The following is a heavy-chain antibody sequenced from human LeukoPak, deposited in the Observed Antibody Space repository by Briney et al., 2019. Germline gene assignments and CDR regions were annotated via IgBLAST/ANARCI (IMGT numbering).Heavy chain of an antibody. CDR3: ARDGRYYYDSSGSRGLVYYYMDV. Sequence: GGSLRLSCAASGFTFSSYSMNWVRQAPGKGLEWVSSISSSSSYIYYADSVKGRFTISRDNAKNSLYLQMNSLRDEDTAVYYCARDGRYYYDSSGSRGLVYYYMDVWGKGTTVSVSS. D-gene: IGHD3-22*01. J-gene: IGHJ6*03. CDR1: GFTFSSYS. CDR2: ISSSSSYI. V-gene: IGHV3-21*01.